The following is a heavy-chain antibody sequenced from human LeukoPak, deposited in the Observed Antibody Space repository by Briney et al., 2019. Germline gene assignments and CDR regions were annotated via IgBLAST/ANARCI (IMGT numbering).Heavy chain of an antibody. J-gene: IGHJ4*02. CDR1: GFTFSSYS. D-gene: IGHD7-27*01. CDR2: ISSSSSYI. CDR3: ARDRFNWGGRGLPDY. V-gene: IGHV3-21*01. Sequence: GGSLRLSCAASGFTFSSYSMNWVRHAPGKGLEWVSSISSSSSYIYYTDSVKGRFTISRDNAKNSLYLQMNSLRAEDTAVYYCARDRFNWGGRGLPDYWGQGKLVTVSS.